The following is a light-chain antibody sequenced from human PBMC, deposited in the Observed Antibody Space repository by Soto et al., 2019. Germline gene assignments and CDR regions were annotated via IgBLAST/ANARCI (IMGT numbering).Light chain of an antibody. CDR3: TSYVGNDIWV. CDR1: SSDVGAYKY. V-gene: IGLV2-8*01. Sequence: QSALTQPASASGSPGQSVTISCTGTSSDVGAYKYVSWYQQYPGKAPKLMIYEVTKRPSGVSDRFSGSKSGNTASLTVSGLQAEHEADYYCTSYVGNDIWVFGGGTKLTVL. CDR2: EVT. J-gene: IGLJ3*02.